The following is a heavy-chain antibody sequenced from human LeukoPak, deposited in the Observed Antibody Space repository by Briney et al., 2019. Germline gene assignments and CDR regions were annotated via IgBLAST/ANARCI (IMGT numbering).Heavy chain of an antibody. CDR2: IGGSGAST. J-gene: IGHJ4*02. CDR1: GFTFSNYA. V-gene: IGHV3-23*01. CDR3: AKGSAATRPYFFDF. D-gene: IGHD4-23*01. Sequence: GGSLGLSCAASGFTFSNYAMSWVRQAQGKGLEWVSAIGGSGASTSYADSVKGRFTISRGNSENTLYLQMNSLRAEDTAVYYCAKGSAATRPYFFDFWGQGALVTVSS.